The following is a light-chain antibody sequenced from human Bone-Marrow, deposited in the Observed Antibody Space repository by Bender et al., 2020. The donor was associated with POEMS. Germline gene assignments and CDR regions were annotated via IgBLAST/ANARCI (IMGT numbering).Light chain of an antibody. J-gene: IGLJ2*01. Sequence: PSVSVSPGQTATITCSGEKLGEEYACWYQQKPGQSPVVVIYQYTKRPSGIPERFSGSTSGNTASLTISGTQTMDEADYYCQSWGSNTAVFGGGTKLTVL. CDR1: KLGEEY. V-gene: IGLV3-1*01. CDR2: QYT. CDR3: QSWGSNTAV.